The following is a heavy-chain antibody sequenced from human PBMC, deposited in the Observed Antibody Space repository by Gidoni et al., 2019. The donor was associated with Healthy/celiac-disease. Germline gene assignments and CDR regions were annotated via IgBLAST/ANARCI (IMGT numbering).Heavy chain of an antibody. Sequence: EVQLLESGGGLVQPGGSLRLSCAASGFTFSRYAMRWVRQAPGKGLEWVSAISGSGGSTYYADSVKGRFTISRDNSKNTLYLQMNSLRAEDTAVYYCANSYCSGGSCYIPDAFDIWGQGTMVTVSS. CDR2: ISGSGGST. J-gene: IGHJ3*02. CDR1: GFTFSRYA. V-gene: IGHV3-23*01. D-gene: IGHD2-15*01. CDR3: ANSYCSGGSCYIPDAFDI.